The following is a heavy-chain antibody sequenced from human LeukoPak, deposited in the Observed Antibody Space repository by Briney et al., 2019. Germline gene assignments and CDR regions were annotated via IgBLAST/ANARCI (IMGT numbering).Heavy chain of an antibody. Sequence: SETLSLTCAVYGGSFSGYYWSWIRQPPGKGLEWIGEINHSGNTNYNPSLKSRVTISVDTSKNQFSLKLSSVTAADTAVYYCARGYYYDSSGYYPGAYYFDYWGQGTLVTVPS. D-gene: IGHD3-22*01. CDR1: GGSFSGYY. CDR2: INHSGNT. J-gene: IGHJ4*02. V-gene: IGHV4-34*01. CDR3: ARGYYYDSSGYYPGAYYFDY.